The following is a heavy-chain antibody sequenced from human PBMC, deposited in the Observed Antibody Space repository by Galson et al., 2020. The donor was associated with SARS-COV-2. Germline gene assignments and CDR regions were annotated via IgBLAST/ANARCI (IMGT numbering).Heavy chain of an antibody. CDR2: IYYSGST. CDR1: GDSISSGGYY. Sequence: SETLSLTCTVSGDSISSGGYYWSWIRQHPGKGLEWIGYIYYSGSTYYNPSLKSRVTISVNKSKNQFSLKVSSVTAADTDVYYCARVIYYGSGLTFDYWGQGTLVTVSS. V-gene: IGHV4-31*03. CDR3: ARVIYYGSGLTFDY. D-gene: IGHD3-10*01. J-gene: IGHJ4*02.